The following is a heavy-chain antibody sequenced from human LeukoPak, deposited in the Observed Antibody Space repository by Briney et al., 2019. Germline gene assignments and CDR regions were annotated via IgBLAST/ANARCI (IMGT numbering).Heavy chain of an antibody. CDR3: AKSGGYGLIDY. CDR2: IYDSGST. CDR1: GASISGSGYD. Sequence: SETLSLTCTVSGASISGSGYDWGWLRQPPGKGLEWIGNIYDSGSTYYNASLQSQLTISIDTSKNQFSLRLSSVTAADTAMYYCAKSGGYGLIDYWGQGTLVTVSS. D-gene: IGHD1-26*01. J-gene: IGHJ4*02. V-gene: IGHV4-39*01.